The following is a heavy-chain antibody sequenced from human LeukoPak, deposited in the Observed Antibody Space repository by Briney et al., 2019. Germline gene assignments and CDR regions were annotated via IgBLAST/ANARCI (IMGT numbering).Heavy chain of an antibody. CDR3: AKGPITRWFDP. V-gene: IGHV3-23*01. Sequence: GGSLRLSCAASGFTVSSNYMSWVRQAPGKGLEWVSAISGSGGSTYYADSVKGRFTISRDNSKNTLYLQMNSLRAEDTAVYYCAKGPITRWFDPWGQGTLVTVSS. CDR2: ISGSGGST. CDR1: GFTVSSNY. D-gene: IGHD3-16*01. J-gene: IGHJ5*02.